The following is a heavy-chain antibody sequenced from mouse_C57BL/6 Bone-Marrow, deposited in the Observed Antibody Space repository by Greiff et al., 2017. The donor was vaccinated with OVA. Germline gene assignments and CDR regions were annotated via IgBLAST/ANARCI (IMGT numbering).Heavy chain of an antibody. CDR3: ARSSGSPFAY. J-gene: IGHJ3*01. Sequence: VKLLESGAELARPGASVKLSCKASGYTFTSYGISWVKQRTGQGLEWIGEIYPRSGNTYYNEKFKGKATLTADKSSSTAYMELRSLTSEDSAVYYCARSSGSPFAYWGQGTLVTVSA. V-gene: IGHV1-81*01. CDR2: IYPRSGNT. CDR1: GYTFTSYG. D-gene: IGHD3-2*02.